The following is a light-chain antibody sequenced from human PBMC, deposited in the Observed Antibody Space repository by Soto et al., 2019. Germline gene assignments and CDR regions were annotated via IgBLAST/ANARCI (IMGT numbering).Light chain of an antibody. CDR2: LGS. J-gene: IGKJ1*01. CDR1: QSLLHSKGYNY. V-gene: IGKV2-28*01. CDR3: MQPRQSWT. Sequence: DPEMTQTPLSLPVTLGQAASISCRSSQSLLHSKGYNYLDWYLQKPGQSPQLLIYLGSNRASGVPDRFSGSGSGTDFTLKISREESEDVGVYYCMQPRQSWTFAQGTNVDI.